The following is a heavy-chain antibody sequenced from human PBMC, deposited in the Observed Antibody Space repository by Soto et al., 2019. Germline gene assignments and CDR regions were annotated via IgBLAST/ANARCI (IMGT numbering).Heavy chain of an antibody. CDR3: AKAGSHSGSPGSLDY. D-gene: IGHD3-22*01. CDR2: IYYSGAT. V-gene: IGHV4-59*01. J-gene: IGHJ4*02. Sequence: LSLTCNVSCASISGNYWSWIRQPPGKGLEWIGYIYYSGATNYNPSLESRVTISVDTPKSQFSLKLTSVTPADTAVYYCAKAGSHSGSPGSLDYWGQGILVTVSS. CDR1: CASISGNY.